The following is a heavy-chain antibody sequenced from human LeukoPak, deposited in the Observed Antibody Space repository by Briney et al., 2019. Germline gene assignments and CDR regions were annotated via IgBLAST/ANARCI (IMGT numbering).Heavy chain of an antibody. V-gene: IGHV4-34*01. CDR2: INHSGST. CDR3: ARVGMAARPSFDY. J-gene: IGHJ4*02. Sequence: SETLSLTCAVYGGSFSGYYWSWIRQPPGKELEWIGEINHSGSTNYNPSLKSRVTISVDTSKNQFSLKLSSVTAADTAVYYCARVGMAARPSFDYWGQGTLVTVPS. CDR1: GGSFSGYY. D-gene: IGHD6-6*01.